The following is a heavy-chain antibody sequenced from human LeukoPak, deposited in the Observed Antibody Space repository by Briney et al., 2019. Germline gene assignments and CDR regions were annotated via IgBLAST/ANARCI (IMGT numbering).Heavy chain of an antibody. CDR3: AREYYYDSSGYYGY. Sequence: ASVKVSCKASGYTFTSYGISWVRQAPGQGLEWMGWINPNSGGTNYAQKFQGRVTMTRDTSISTAYMELSRLRSDDTAVYYCAREYYYDSSGYYGYWGQGTLVTVSS. CDR1: GYTFTSYG. J-gene: IGHJ4*02. V-gene: IGHV1-2*02. CDR2: INPNSGGT. D-gene: IGHD3-22*01.